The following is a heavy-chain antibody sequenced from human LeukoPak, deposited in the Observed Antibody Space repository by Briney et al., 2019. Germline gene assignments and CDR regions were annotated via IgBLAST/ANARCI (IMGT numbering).Heavy chain of an antibody. J-gene: IGHJ3*02. CDR1: GGTFSSYA. CDR3: ARALSGTIVVVPAAMLSGDAFDI. V-gene: IGHV1-69*05. CDR2: IIPIFGTA. Sequence: SVKVSCKASGGTFSSYAISWVRQAPGQGLEWMGGIIPIFGTANYAQKFQGRVTITTDESTSTAYMELSSLRSEDTAVYYCARALSGTIVVVPAAMLSGDAFDIWGQGTMVTVSS. D-gene: IGHD2-2*01.